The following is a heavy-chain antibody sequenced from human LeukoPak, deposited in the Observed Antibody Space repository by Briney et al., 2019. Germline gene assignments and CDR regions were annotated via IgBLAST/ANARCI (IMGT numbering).Heavy chain of an antibody. J-gene: IGHJ4*02. V-gene: IGHV3-74*01. CDR3: AKERTVRGVIRLGLDY. CDR2: NNHDGSST. Sequence: PGGPLTLPCAPSGFPQSTLRKHGVPPAPGKGVVCVSRNNHDGSSTNYADSVKGRFTISRDNSKNTLYLQMNSLRAEDTAVYYCAKERTVRGVIRLGLDYWGQGTLVTVSS. D-gene: IGHD3-10*01. CDR1: GFPQSTLR.